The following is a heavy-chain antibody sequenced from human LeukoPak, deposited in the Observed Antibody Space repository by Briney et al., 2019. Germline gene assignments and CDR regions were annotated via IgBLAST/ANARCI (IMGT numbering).Heavy chain of an antibody. CDR2: INPNSGAT. J-gene: IGHJ3*02. D-gene: IGHD2-2*02. V-gene: IGHV1-2*02. CDR3: ARELAINDAFDI. Sequence: ASVKVSCKSSGYTFTDYYMHWVRQAPGRGLEWMGWINPNSGATNYAQKFQGRVTMTRDTSISTAYMELSRLRSDDTAVYHCARELAINDAFDIWGQGTMVTVSS. CDR1: GYTFTDYY.